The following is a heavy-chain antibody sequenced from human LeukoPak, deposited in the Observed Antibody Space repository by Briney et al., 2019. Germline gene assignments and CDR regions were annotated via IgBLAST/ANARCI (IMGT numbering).Heavy chain of an antibody. V-gene: IGHV3-53*01. CDR1: GFSVRTNF. CDR3: TRSGYRHPYHFDS. D-gene: IGHD3-22*01. J-gene: IGHJ4*02. Sequence: GGSLRLSCAVSGFSVRTNFMSWVRQAPGKGLEWVSVIFTGGGTDHADSVKGRFTISRDNSKNTLSLQMNSLRAEDTAIYYCTRSGYRHPYHFDSWGQGTLVTVSS. CDR2: IFTGGGT.